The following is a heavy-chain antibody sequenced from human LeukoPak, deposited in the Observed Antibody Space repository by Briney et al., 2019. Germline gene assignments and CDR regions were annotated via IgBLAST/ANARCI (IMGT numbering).Heavy chain of an antibody. CDR1: GGSFSGYY. Sequence: SETLSLTCAVYGGSFSGYYWSWIRQPPGKGLEWIGEINHSGSTNYNPSLKSRVTISVDTSKNQFSLKLSSVTAADTAVYYCARGLRYYYDSSGPRAFVYWGQGTLVTVSS. D-gene: IGHD3-22*01. V-gene: IGHV4-34*01. CDR2: INHSGST. J-gene: IGHJ4*02. CDR3: ARGLRYYYDSSGPRAFVY.